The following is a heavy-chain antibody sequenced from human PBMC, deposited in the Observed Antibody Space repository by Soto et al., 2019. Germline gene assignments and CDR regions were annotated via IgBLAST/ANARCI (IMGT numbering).Heavy chain of an antibody. CDR2: IIPIFGTA. V-gene: IGHV1-69*13. D-gene: IGHD2-2*01. CDR1: GCPFRIYA. J-gene: IGHJ6*02. CDR3: ARLGYCSSTSCPDRSGMDV. Sequence: SVKVSCKASGCPFRIYAISWVRQAPGQGLEWMGGIIPIFGTANYAQKFRGRVPITADESTSTAYMELSSMRSEDTAVHSCARLGYCSSTSCPDRSGMDVWGQGTTVTVSS.